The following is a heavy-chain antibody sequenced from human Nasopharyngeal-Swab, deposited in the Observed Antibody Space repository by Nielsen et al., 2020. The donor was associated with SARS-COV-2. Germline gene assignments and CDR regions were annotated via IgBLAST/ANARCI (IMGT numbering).Heavy chain of an antibody. D-gene: IGHD3-16*01. CDR3: AKGLADYGEDAFDI. J-gene: IGHJ3*02. CDR2: IFSGGTST. Sequence: GESLKISWAASGITFSSYAMSWVRQARGKGLEWVSVIFSGGTSTFYADSVKGRFTISRDNSKNTLFLQMNSLRAEDTAVYYCAKGLADYGEDAFDIWGQGTMVTVSS. V-gene: IGHV3-23*03. CDR1: GITFSSYA.